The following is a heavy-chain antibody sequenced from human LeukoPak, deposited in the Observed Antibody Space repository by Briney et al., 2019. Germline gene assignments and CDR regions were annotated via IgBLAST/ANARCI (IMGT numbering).Heavy chain of an antibody. D-gene: IGHD3-16*01. CDR2: IYYSGST. CDR1: GGSVSSGSYY. V-gene: IGHV4-39*01. J-gene: IGHJ4*02. CDR3: ARHRPYEPPDY. Sequence: SETLSLTCTVSGGSVSSGSYYWGWIRQPPGKGLEWIGSIYYSGSTYYNPSLKSRVTISVDTSKNQFSLKLSSVTAADTAVYYCARHRPYEPPDYWGQGTLVTVSS.